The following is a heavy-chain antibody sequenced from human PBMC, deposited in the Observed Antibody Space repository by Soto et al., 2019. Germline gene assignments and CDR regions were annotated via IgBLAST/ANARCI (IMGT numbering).Heavy chain of an antibody. Sequence: EVQLVESGGGLVQPGGSLRLSCAASGFTFSSYSMNWVRQAPGKGLEWVSYISSSSSTIYYADSVKGRFTISRDNAKNSLYLQMNSLRAEETAVYYCARDRPDYYGSGTSRKRYYGMDVWGQGTTVTVSS. D-gene: IGHD3-10*01. CDR1: GFTFSSYS. J-gene: IGHJ6*02. V-gene: IGHV3-48*01. CDR3: ARDRPDYYGSGTSRKRYYGMDV. CDR2: ISSSSSTI.